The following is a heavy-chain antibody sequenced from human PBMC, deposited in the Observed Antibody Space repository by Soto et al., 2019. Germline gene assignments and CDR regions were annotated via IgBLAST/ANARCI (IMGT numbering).Heavy chain of an antibody. CDR3: ARGNTFGGVIFDD. Sequence: QVQLQESGPGLVKPSGTLSLTCAVSNGSISNNDWWSWVRQPPGKGLEWIGEINHSGTTNYNPSLKNRVTILVDKSKNQFSLKLTSVTAADEAVYSCARGNTFGGVIFDDWGQGTLVTVSS. CDR2: INHSGTT. D-gene: IGHD3-16*01. J-gene: IGHJ4*02. V-gene: IGHV4-4*02. CDR1: NGSISNNDW.